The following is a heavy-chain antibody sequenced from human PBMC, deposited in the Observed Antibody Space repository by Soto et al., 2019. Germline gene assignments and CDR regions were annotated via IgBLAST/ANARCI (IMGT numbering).Heavy chain of an antibody. CDR2: IYYSGIT. Sequence: QVQLQESGPGLVKPSQTLSLTCTVSGGSISSDDYYWSWIRQPPGKGLEWIGYIYYSGITYYNPSLESRVTISVDTSKNQCSLKLTSVTAADTALYYCARGGKLLGGFDPWGQGTLVTVSS. CDR1: GGSISSDDYY. J-gene: IGHJ5*02. CDR3: ARGGKLLGGFDP. D-gene: IGHD2-15*01. V-gene: IGHV4-30-4*01.